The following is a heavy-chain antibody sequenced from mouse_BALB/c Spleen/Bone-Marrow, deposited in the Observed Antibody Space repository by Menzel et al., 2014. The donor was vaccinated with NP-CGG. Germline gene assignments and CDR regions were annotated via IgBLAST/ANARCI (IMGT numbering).Heavy chain of an antibody. V-gene: IGHV1-14*01. CDR2: INPYNDGT. Sequence: EVQLQQSGPELVKPGASVKMSCKASGYTFTSYVMYWVKQKPGQGLEWIGYINPYNDGTKYNEKFKGKATLTSDKSSSTAYMELSSLTSGDSVVYYCARARQLGLPYYFDYWGQGTTLTVSS. J-gene: IGHJ2*01. D-gene: IGHD3-2*01. CDR3: ARARQLGLPYYFDY. CDR1: GYTFTSYV.